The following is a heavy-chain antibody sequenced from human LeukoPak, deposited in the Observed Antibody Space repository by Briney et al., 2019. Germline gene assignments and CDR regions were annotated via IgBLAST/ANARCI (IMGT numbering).Heavy chain of an antibody. CDR1: GFTFSSYA. V-gene: IGHV3-23*01. CDR3: ARGPYSSGSSADY. Sequence: PGGSLRLSCAASGFTFSSYAMRWVPQAPGRGLEWVSAIGGSGVITYYADSVKGRFTISRDNAKNSLYLQMNSLRAEDTAVYYCARGPYSSGSSADYWGQGTLVTVSS. CDR2: IGGSGVIT. D-gene: IGHD6-19*01. J-gene: IGHJ4*02.